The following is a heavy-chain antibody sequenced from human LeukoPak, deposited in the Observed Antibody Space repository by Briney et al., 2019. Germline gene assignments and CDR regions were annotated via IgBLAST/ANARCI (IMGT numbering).Heavy chain of an antibody. CDR2: IKQDGSEK. V-gene: IGHV3-7*01. CDR1: GFTFSSYW. Sequence: GGSLRLSCAASGFTFSSYWMSWVRQAPGKRLEWVANIKQDGSEKYYVDSVKGRFTISRDNAKNSLYLQMNSLRAEDTAVYYCARVSLVRGVIITRYFDYWGQGTLVTVSS. D-gene: IGHD3-10*01. CDR3: ARVSLVRGVIITRYFDY. J-gene: IGHJ4*02.